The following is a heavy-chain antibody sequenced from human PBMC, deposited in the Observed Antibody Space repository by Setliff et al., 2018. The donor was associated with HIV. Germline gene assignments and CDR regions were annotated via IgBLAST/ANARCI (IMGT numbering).Heavy chain of an antibody. CDR2: VDPEDGET. CDR1: GGTFSSYA. D-gene: IGHD6-19*01. J-gene: IGHJ4*02. V-gene: IGHV1-69-2*01. CDR3: ATAKEHWLSEGGFDY. Sequence: GASVKVSCKSSGGTFSSYAISWVRQAPGQGLEWMGRVDPEDGETIYAEKFRGRLTITADTSTHTAHMELTSLRSDDTAVYYCATAKEHWLSEGGFDYWGQGTLVTVSS.